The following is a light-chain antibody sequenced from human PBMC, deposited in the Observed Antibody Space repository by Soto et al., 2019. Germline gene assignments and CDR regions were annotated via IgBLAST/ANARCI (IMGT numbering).Light chain of an antibody. CDR3: QQSHSTPLT. CDR1: LRISKY. J-gene: IGKJ4*01. CDR2: GAS. V-gene: IGKV1-39*01. Sequence: DIEVIQSPSSLSASGGDRVTLTCRASLRISKYLNWYQQLPGKAPKLLIYGASSLQSGVPSRFRGSGSGTDFTLTISGLQPEDSATYYCQQSHSTPLTFGGGTKLEI.